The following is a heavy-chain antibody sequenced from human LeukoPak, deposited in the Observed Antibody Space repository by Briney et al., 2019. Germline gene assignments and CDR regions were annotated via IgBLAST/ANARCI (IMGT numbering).Heavy chain of an antibody. CDR2: INPNSGGT. V-gene: IGHV1-2*02. Sequence: ASVKVSCKASGYTFTGYYMHWVRPAPGQGLEWMGWINPNSGGTNYAQKFQGRVTMTRDTSISTAYMELSRLRSDDTAVYYCARERYSGSYYVYWGQGTLVTVSS. J-gene: IGHJ4*02. CDR3: ARERYSGSYYVY. D-gene: IGHD1-26*01. CDR1: GYTFTGYY.